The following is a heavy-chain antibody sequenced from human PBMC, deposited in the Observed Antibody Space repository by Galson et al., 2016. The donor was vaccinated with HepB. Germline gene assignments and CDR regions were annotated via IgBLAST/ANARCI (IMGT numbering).Heavy chain of an antibody. D-gene: IGHD2-15*01. CDR1: GDSVSGGSYY. V-gene: IGHV4-61*01. Sequence: SETLSLTCSVSGDSVSGGSYYWSWIRQPPGKGLEWIGEINYTGSTKYNPSLKSRVNISVDTSENQFSLKLRSMTAADTAMYYCARVEVAATNWFDPWGQGTLVTVSS. CDR2: INYTGST. J-gene: IGHJ5*02. CDR3: ARVEVAATNWFDP.